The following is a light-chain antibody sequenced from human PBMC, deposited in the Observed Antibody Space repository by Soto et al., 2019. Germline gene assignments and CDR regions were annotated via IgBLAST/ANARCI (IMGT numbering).Light chain of an antibody. CDR2: GAS. J-gene: IGKJ5*01. V-gene: IGKV3-20*01. Sequence: EIVLTKYQGTLSLSPGERSTLSCRASQSVSSSYLAWYQQKPGQAPRLLIYGASSRATGIPDRFSGSGSGTDFTLTISRLEPEDFAVYYCQQYNDGPSITFGQWTRLDI. CDR1: QSVSSSY. CDR3: QQYNDGPSIT.